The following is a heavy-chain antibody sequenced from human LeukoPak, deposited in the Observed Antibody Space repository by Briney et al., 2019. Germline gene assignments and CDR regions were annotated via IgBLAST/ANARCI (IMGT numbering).Heavy chain of an antibody. CDR3: ARGRPGIAVAGTRYYYGMDV. CDR1: GFTFSSYW. V-gene: IGHV3-7*01. D-gene: IGHD6-19*01. J-gene: IGHJ6*02. CDR2: IKQDGSEK. Sequence: GGSLRLSCAASGFTFSSYWMSWVRQAPGKGLEWVANIKQDGSEKYYVDSVKGRFTISRDNAKNSLYLQMNSLRAEDTAVYYCARGRPGIAVAGTRYYYGMDVWGQGTTVTVSS.